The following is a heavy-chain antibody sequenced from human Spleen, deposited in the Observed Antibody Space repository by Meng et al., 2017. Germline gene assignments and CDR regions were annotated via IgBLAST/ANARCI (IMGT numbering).Heavy chain of an antibody. CDR1: GGSISSGGYY. Sequence: QVELQDPGPGLVKPSQTLSLTCTVSGGSISSGGYYWSWIRQHPGKGLEWIGHIYYSGSTYYNPSLKSRITISVDTSKNQFSLKLSSVTAADTAVYYCARVNYYDSSGQNWYFDLWGRGTLVTVSS. V-gene: IGHV4-31*03. D-gene: IGHD3-22*01. J-gene: IGHJ2*01. CDR2: IYYSGST. CDR3: ARVNYYDSSGQNWYFDL.